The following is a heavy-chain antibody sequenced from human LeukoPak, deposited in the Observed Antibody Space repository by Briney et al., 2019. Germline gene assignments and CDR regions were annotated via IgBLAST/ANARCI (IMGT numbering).Heavy chain of an antibody. V-gene: IGHV3-30*02. D-gene: IGHD1-7*01. CDR2: IRYDGSNK. CDR1: GFTFSSYG. J-gene: IGHJ5*02. CDR3: AKDRKLSHITGTTWNWFDP. Sequence: GGSLRLSCAASGFTFSSYGMHWVRQAPGKGLECVAFIRYDGSNKYYADSVKGRFTISRDNSKNTLYLQMNSLRAEDTAVYYRAKDRKLSHITGTTWNWFDPWGQGTLVTVSS.